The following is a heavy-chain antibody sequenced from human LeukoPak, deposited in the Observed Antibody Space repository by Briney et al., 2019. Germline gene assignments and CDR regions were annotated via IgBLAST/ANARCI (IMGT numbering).Heavy chain of an antibody. D-gene: IGHD5-24*01. CDR3: ARRDGYNDY. V-gene: IGHV3-23*01. J-gene: IGHJ4*02. CDR1: GFTFSSYA. Sequence: GGSLRLSCAASGFTFSSYAMSWVRQAPGEGLEWVSAISGSGGSTYYADSVKGRFTISRDNSKNTLYLQMNSLRAEDTAVHYCARRDGYNDYWGQGTLVTVSS. CDR2: ISGSGGST.